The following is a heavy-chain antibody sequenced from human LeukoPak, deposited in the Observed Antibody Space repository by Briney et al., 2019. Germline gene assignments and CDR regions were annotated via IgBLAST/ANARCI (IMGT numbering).Heavy chain of an antibody. D-gene: IGHD4-11*01. Sequence: GASVTVSCKASGYTFTGYYMHWVRQAPGQGLEWMGWINPNSGGTNYAQKFQGRVTMTRDTSISTAYMELSRLRSDDTAVYYCARVSVTTSAAFDIWGQGTMVTVSS. CDR2: INPNSGGT. CDR1: GYTFTGYY. V-gene: IGHV1-2*02. J-gene: IGHJ3*02. CDR3: ARVSVTTSAAFDI.